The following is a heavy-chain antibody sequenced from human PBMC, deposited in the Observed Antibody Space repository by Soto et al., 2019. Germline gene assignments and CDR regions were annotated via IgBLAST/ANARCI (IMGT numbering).Heavy chain of an antibody. CDR1: GSYISTYF. J-gene: IGHJ6*02. Sequence: SETLSLSCRISGSYISTYFWSWIRPPAGGGLEWIGRIYTTGSTNYNPSLKSRVTMSLDTSRNQFSLKLSSVTAADTAVYYCAREGGYFDSSGSGVYHYHGVDVWGQGTTVNVS. D-gene: IGHD3-22*01. CDR2: IYTTGST. V-gene: IGHV4-4*07. CDR3: AREGGYFDSSGSGVYHYHGVDV.